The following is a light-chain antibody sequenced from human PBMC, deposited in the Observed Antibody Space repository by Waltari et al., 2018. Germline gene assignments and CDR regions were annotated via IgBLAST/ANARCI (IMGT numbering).Light chain of an antibody. CDR3: QQYYSTPPT. CDR2: WAS. J-gene: IGKJ1*01. Sequence: SVSYSSNNKNYLAWYQQKPGQPPKLLMYWASTRESGVPDRFSGSGSGTDFTLTISSLQAEDVAVYYCQQYYSTPPTFGQGTKVEIK. CDR1: SVSYSSNNKNY. V-gene: IGKV4-1*01.